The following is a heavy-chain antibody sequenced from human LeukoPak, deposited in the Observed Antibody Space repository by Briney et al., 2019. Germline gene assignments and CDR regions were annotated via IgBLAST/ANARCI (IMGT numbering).Heavy chain of an antibody. J-gene: IGHJ6*02. CDR2: IKSKTDGGTT. CDR3: TTDDRYFADPDLYGMDV. Sequence: GGSLRLSCAASGFTFINAWMTWVRQAPGKGLEWVGRIKSKTDGGTTNYAAPVKGRFSISRDDSKNTLYLQMNSLKAEDTAIYYCTTDDRYFADPDLYGMDVWGQGTTVTVSS. V-gene: IGHV3-15*05. CDR1: GFTFINAW. D-gene: IGHD3-9*01.